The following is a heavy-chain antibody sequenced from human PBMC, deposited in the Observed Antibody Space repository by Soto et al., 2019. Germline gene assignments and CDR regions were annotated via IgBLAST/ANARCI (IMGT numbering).Heavy chain of an antibody. D-gene: IGHD4-17*01. V-gene: IGHV3-23*01. CDR3: AIEIRHYMDV. Sequence: EVQLLESGGGLAQPGGSLRLSCAASGFTFSNYAMSWVRQAPGKGLEWVSGIRGSGGSTYYADSVKGRFTISRDNSMHTLYLQMHSLRAEDTAVYNCAIEIRHYMDVWGKGTTVTVSS. CDR2: IRGSGGST. CDR1: GFTFSNYA. J-gene: IGHJ6*03.